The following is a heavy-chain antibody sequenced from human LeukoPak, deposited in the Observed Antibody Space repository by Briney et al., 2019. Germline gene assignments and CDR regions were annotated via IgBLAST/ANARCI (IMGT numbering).Heavy chain of an antibody. CDR2: ISYDGSNK. V-gene: IGHV3-30*18. CDR1: GFTFSSYG. CDR3: AKPGGAYYDSSGLDY. D-gene: IGHD3-22*01. J-gene: IGHJ4*02. Sequence: PGGSLRLSCAASGFTFSSYGMHWVRQAPGKGLEWVAVISYDGSNKYYADSVKGRFTISRDNSKNTLYLQMNSLRAEDTAVYYCAKPGGAYYDSSGLDYWGQETLVTVSS.